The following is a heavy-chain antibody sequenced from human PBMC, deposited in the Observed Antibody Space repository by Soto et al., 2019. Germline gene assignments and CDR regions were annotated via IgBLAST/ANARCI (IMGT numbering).Heavy chain of an antibody. CDR1: GYTFTSYA. CDR2: ISAYNGNT. V-gene: IGHV1-3*01. D-gene: IGHD2-21*02. CDR3: ARDEPFCGGDCSRTFDI. J-gene: IGHJ3*02. Sequence: ASVKVSCKASGYTFTSYAMHWVRQAPGQRLEWMGWISAYNGNTNYAQNFQGRVTMTTDTSTSTAYMELSSLRSEDTAVYYCARDEPFCGGDCSRTFDIWGQGTMVTVSS.